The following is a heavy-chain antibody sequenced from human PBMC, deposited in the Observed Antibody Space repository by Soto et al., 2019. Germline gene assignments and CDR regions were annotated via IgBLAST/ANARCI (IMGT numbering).Heavy chain of an antibody. J-gene: IGHJ6*02. CDR1: GYSFTSYW. CDR3: SRQPPRKYYGSGFGLDV. Sequence: PGESLKISCKGSGYSFTSYWIGWVRQMPGKGLEWVGIIYPGDSDTRYSPSFEGRVTISADKSVNTAYLQWSSLKASDTSIYYCSRQPPRKYYGSGFGLDVWGQGTTVTVSS. CDR2: IYPGDSDT. V-gene: IGHV5-51*01. D-gene: IGHD3-10*01.